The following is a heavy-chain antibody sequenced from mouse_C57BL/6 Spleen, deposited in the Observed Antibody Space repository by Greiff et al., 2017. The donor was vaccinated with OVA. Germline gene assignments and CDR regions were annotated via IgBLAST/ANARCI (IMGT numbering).Heavy chain of an antibody. V-gene: IGHV1-69*01. Sequence: QVQLKQPGAELVMPGASVKLSCKASGYTFTSYWMHWVKQRPGQGLEWIGEIDPSDSYTKYNQKFKGKSTLTVDKSSSTAYMQLSSLTSEDSAVYYCANGYYFDYWGQGTTLTVSS. J-gene: IGHJ2*01. CDR2: IDPSDSYT. CDR1: GYTFTSYW. D-gene: IGHD2-2*01. CDR3: ANGYYFDY.